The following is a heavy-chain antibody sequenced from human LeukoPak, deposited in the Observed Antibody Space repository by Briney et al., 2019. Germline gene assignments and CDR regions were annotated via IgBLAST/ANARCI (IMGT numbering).Heavy chain of an antibody. J-gene: IGHJ3*02. D-gene: IGHD3-16*01. CDR3: ARGGLLGARDAFDI. Sequence: SETLSLTCAVSGGSISTYYWSWLRQPPGKGLEWIGYIYYSGSTNYNPSLKSRVTISVDPSKNQFSLKLSSVTAADTAVYYCARGGLLGARDAFDIWGQGTMVTVSS. CDR2: IYYSGST. V-gene: IGHV4-59*01. CDR1: GGSISTYY.